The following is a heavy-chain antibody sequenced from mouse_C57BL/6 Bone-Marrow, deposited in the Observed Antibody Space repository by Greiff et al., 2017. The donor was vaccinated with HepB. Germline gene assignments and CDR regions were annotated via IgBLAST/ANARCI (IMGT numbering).Heavy chain of an antibody. Sequence: QVQLQQSGAELVRPGTSVKMSCKASGYTFTNYWIGWAKQRPGHGLEWIGDIYPGGGYTNYNEKFKGKATLTADKSSSTAYMQISILTSEDSAIYYCASAYPTAYFDYWGQGTTLTVSA. CDR1: GYTFTNYW. J-gene: IGHJ2*01. CDR3: ASAYPTAYFDY. D-gene: IGHD1-2*01. V-gene: IGHV1-63*01. CDR2: IYPGGGYT.